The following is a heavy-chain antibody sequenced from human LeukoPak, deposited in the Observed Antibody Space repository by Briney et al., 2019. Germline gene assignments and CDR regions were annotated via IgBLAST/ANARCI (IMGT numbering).Heavy chain of an antibody. V-gene: IGHV4-59*02. Sequence: SETLSLTCTVSGGSVSSYYWSWIRQPPGKGLEWIGYIYYSGSTNYKPSLKSRVTISVDTSKNQFSLKLSSVTAADTAVYFCARGDDYGDYEGELEFDYWGQGTLVTVSS. CDR2: IYYSGST. D-gene: IGHD4-17*01. J-gene: IGHJ4*02. CDR1: GGSVSSYY. CDR3: ARGDDYGDYEGELEFDY.